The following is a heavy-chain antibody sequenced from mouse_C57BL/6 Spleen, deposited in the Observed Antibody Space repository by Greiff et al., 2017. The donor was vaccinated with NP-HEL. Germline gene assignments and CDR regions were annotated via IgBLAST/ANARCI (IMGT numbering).Heavy chain of an antibody. J-gene: IGHJ4*01. CDR1: GYAFTYYL. D-gene: IGHD2-5*01. Sequence: VQLVESGAELVRPGTSVKVSCKASGYAFTYYLIEWVKQRPGQGLEWIGVINPGSGGNNYNEKFKGKATLTADKSSSTAYMQLSSLTSDDSAVYFCARYKSNGYAMDYWGQGTSVTVSS. CDR3: ARYKSNGYAMDY. CDR2: INPGSGGN. V-gene: IGHV1-54*01.